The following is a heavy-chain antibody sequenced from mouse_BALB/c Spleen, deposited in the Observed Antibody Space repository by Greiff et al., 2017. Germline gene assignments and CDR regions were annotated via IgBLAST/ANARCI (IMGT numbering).Heavy chain of an antibody. CDR1: GFNIKDYY. Sequence: VQLQQSGAELVRSGASVKLSCTASGFNIKDYYMHWVKQRPEQGLEWIGWIDPENGDTEYAPKFQGKATMTADTSSNTAYLQLSSLTSEDTAVYYCNGGGDAGDYYAMDYWGQGTSVTVSS. CDR2: IDPENGDT. V-gene: IGHV14-4*02. CDR3: NGGGDAGDYYAMDY. J-gene: IGHJ4*01.